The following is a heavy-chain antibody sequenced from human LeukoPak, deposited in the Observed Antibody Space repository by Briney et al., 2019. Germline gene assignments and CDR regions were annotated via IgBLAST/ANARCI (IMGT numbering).Heavy chain of an antibody. V-gene: IGHV3-9*03. CDR1: GFTFDDYA. CDR2: ISWNSGSI. D-gene: IGHD4-17*01. CDR3: AKDILDGDYANDAFDI. J-gene: IGHJ3*02. Sequence: PGGSLRLSCAASGFTFDDYAMHWVRQAPGEGLEWVSGISWNSGSIGYADSVKGRFTISRDNAKNSLYLQMNSLRAEDMALYYCAKDILDGDYANDAFDIWGQGTMVTVSS.